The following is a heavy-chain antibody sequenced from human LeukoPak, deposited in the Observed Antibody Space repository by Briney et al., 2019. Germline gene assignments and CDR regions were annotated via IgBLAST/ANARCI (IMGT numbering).Heavy chain of an antibody. Sequence: GGSLRLSCAASGFTFSSSAMSWVRQAPGKGLEWVSAISNNGGYTYYADSVQGRFTISRDSSKNTLYLQMNSLRVEDTAVYYCATNMGFWSQGTLVTVSS. CDR2: ISNNGGYT. V-gene: IGHV3-23*01. CDR3: ATNMGF. CDR1: GFTFSSSA. J-gene: IGHJ4*02. D-gene: IGHD2/OR15-2a*01.